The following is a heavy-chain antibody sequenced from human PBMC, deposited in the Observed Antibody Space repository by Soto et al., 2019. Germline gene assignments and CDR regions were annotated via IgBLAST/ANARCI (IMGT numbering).Heavy chain of an antibody. CDR1: GYTFTSYG. J-gene: IGHJ6*02. V-gene: IGHV1-18*04. CDR2: ISAYNGNT. CDR3: ARDRVRFDWLLTYYYGMDV. D-gene: IGHD3-9*01. Sequence: ASVKVSCKASGYTFTSYGISWVRQAPGQGLEWIGWISAYNGNTNYAQKLQGRVTMTTDTSTSTAYMELRSLRSDDTAVYYCARDRVRFDWLLTYYYGMDVWGQGTTVTVSS.